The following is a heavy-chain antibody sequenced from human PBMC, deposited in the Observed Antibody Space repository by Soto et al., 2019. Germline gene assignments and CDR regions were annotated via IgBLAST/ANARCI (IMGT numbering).Heavy chain of an antibody. Sequence: QVQLVQSGAEVKKPGSSVKVFCKASGGTFSNYTISWVRQAPGQGLEWMGGIIPVFGTTDYEQKFQGRVTITADGSTSTAYMKLSSLRSADTAXXXXXRSSPYIVVRKPTGNQDYYGMD. D-gene: IGHD2-2*01. CDR2: IIPVFGTT. J-gene: IGHJ6*01. CDR1: GGTFSNYT. CDR3: XRSSPYIVVRKPTGNQDYYGMD. V-gene: IGHV1-69*01.